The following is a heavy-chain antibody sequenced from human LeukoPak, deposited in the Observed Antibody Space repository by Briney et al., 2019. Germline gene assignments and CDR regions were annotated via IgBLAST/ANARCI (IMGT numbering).Heavy chain of an antibody. J-gene: IGHJ4*02. Sequence: QTGGSLRLSCAASGFTFSSYGMSWVRQAPGKGLEWVSAISGSGGSTYYADSVKGRFTISRDNSKNTLYLQMNSLRAEDTAVYYCAKALWELPPWAYFDYWGQGTLVTVSS. CDR3: AKALWELPPWAYFDY. CDR2: ISGSGGST. CDR1: GFTFSSYG. V-gene: IGHV3-23*01. D-gene: IGHD1-26*01.